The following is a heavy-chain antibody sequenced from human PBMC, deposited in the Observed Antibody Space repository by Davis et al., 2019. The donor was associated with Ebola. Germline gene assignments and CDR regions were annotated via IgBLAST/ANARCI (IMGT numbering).Heavy chain of an antibody. J-gene: IGHJ6*02. CDR2: INPNSGGT. Sequence: ASVKVSCKASGYTFTGYYMHWVRQAPGQGLEWMGWINPNSGGTNYAQKFQGWVTMTRDTSISTAYMELGRLRSDDTAVYYCARGSLNIAVAVYYYYYGMDVWGQGTTVTVSS. D-gene: IGHD6-19*01. CDR3: ARGSLNIAVAVYYYYYGMDV. CDR1: GYTFTGYY. V-gene: IGHV1-2*04.